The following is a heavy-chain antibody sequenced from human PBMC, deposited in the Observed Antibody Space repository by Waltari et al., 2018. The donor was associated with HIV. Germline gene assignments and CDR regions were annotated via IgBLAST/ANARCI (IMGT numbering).Heavy chain of an antibody. D-gene: IGHD1-26*01. CDR2: IDYSGRS. J-gene: IGHJ2*01. V-gene: IGHV4-39*01. CDR3: ARHALRVGASYWYFDL. CDR1: GGSISNSNYF. Sequence: QLQLQESGPGLVKPSETLSLTCTVSGGSISNSNYFWGWIRHPPGKGLEWIGRIDYSGRSYYSPSLKSRSTISVDTAKNQFSQTLSSVTATDTSVYYCARHALRVGASYWYFDLWGRGTLVTVSS.